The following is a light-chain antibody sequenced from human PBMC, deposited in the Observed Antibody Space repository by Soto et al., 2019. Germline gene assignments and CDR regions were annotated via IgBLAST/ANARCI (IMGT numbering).Light chain of an antibody. Sequence: EIVLTQSPGTLTLSPGETATVTCRSSQGVNANYLAWYQHKPGQAPRLLIHDASTRATGTPDRFSGSGSGTDFTLTIRRLEPEDFALYYCQQYGDSRQVTFGGGTKVDIK. V-gene: IGKV3-20*01. CDR1: QGVNANY. J-gene: IGKJ4*01. CDR2: DAS. CDR3: QQYGDSRQVT.